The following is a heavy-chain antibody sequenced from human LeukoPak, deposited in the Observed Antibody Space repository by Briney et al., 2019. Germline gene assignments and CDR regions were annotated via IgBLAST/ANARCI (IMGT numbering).Heavy chain of an antibody. CDR1: GFTFSSYW. CDR3: ARPTYYYGSGELLDY. CDR2: INSDGSST. J-gene: IGHJ4*02. Sequence: QPGGSLRPSCAASGFTFSSYWMHWVRQAPGKGLVWVSRINSDGSSTSYADSVKGRFTISRDNAKNTLYLQMNSLRAEDTAVYYCARPTYYYGSGELLDYWGQGTLVTVSS. D-gene: IGHD3-10*01. V-gene: IGHV3-74*01.